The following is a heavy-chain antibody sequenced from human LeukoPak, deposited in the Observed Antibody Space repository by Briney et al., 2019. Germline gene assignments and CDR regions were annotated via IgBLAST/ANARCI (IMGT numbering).Heavy chain of an antibody. CDR2: ISSSSSYI. CDR1: GFTFGDYA. J-gene: IGHJ4*02. Sequence: SGGSLRLSCTTSGFTFGDYAMSWFRQAPGKGLEWVSSISSSSSYIYYADSVKGRFTISRDNAKNSLYLQMNSLRAEDTAVYYCARENRYYGSGSYDYWGQGTLVAVSS. D-gene: IGHD3-10*01. CDR3: ARENRYYGSGSYDY. V-gene: IGHV3-21*01.